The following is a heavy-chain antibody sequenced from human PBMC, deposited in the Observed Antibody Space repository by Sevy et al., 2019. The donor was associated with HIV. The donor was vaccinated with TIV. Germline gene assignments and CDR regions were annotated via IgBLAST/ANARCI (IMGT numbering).Heavy chain of an antibody. V-gene: IGHV3-15*07. CDR1: GFIFSNFA. D-gene: IGHD6-19*01. J-gene: IGHJ4*02. Sequence: GGSLRLSCAVSGFIFSNFAMHWVRQAPGKGLEWVGRIKSKTDGGTTDYAAPVKGRFTISRDDSKNTLYLQMNSLKTEDTAVHYCTTQGSGLSFDYWGQGTLVTVSS. CDR3: TTQGSGLSFDY. CDR2: IKSKTDGGTT.